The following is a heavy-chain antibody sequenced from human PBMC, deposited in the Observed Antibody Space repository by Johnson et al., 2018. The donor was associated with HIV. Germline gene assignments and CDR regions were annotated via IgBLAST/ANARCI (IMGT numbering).Heavy chain of an antibody. J-gene: IGHJ3*02. CDR1: GFTVNNKY. D-gene: IGHD1-7*01. CDR3: ARAGQLREDAFDI. V-gene: IGHV3-66*01. Sequence: VQLVESGGDLVQPGGSLRLSCAASGFTVNNKYMSWVRQPPGKGLEWVSVIYSGGSTYYADSVKGRFTISRDNSKNTLYLQMNSLRAEDTAVYYCARAGQLREDAFDIWGQGTMVTVSS. CDR2: IYSGGST.